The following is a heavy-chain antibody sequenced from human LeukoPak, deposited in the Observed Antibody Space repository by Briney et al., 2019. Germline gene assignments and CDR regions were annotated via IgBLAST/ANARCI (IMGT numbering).Heavy chain of an antibody. CDR3: ASTHSSSWYSPLYNWFDP. Sequence: SETLSLTCTVSGGSISSGSYYWSWIRQPPGKGLEWIGEINHSGSTYYNPSLKSRVTISVDTSKNQFSLKLSSVTAADTAVYYCASTHSSSWYSPLYNWFDPWGQGTLVTVSS. V-gene: IGHV4-39*07. CDR2: INHSGST. D-gene: IGHD6-13*01. J-gene: IGHJ5*02. CDR1: GGSISSGSYY.